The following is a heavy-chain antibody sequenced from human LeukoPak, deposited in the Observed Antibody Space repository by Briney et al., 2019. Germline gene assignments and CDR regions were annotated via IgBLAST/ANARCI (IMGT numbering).Heavy chain of an antibody. CDR1: GFTFSSYW. V-gene: IGHV3-74*01. D-gene: IGHD4-17*01. J-gene: IGHJ4*02. CDR2: INSDGSSK. Sequence: PGGSLRLSCAAAGFTFSSYWMLWVRQAPGKGLVWVSRINSDGSSKTYADSVKGRFTISRDNAKNTLYLQMNSLRAEDMAVYDCARSPTVSDHPAWGQGTLVTVSS. CDR3: ARSPTVSDHPA.